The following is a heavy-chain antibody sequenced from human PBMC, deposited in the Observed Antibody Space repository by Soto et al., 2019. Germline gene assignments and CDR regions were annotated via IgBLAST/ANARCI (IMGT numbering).Heavy chain of an antibody. V-gene: IGHV5-51*01. J-gene: IGHJ4*02. CDR3: ARVKSEKKTGVYYFAS. Sequence: PGESLKISCKGSGYSFTSYWIGWVRQMPGKGLEWMGIIYPGDSDTRYSPSFQGQVTISADKSISTAYVQWSSLKASDTAMYYCARVKSEKKTGVYYFASGGRGPLVPV. D-gene: IGHD3-22*01. CDR2: IYPGDSDT. CDR1: GYSFTSYW.